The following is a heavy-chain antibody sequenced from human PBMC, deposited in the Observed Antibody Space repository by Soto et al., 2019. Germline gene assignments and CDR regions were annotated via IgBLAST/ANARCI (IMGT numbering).Heavy chain of an antibody. CDR3: ARDSPVPVVGTYYYYGIDV. J-gene: IGHJ6*02. CDR1: GGSISSCY. V-gene: IGHV4-4*07. D-gene: IGHD1-1*01. Sequence: SETLSLTCTVSGGSISSCYWSWIRQPAGKGLEWIGRIYSSGSTNYNPSLKSRVTMSVDTSKNQFSLKVSSVTAADTAVYYCARDSPVPVVGTYYYYGIDVWGHGTTVTVS. CDR2: IYSSGST.